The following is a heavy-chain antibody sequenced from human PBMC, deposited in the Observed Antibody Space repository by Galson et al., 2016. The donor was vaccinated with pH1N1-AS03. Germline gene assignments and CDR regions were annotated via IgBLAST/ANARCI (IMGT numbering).Heavy chain of an antibody. J-gene: IGHJ5*02. CDR1: GFTVTSFA. CDR3: ARSPRTIAVAGTFPSRFDP. D-gene: IGHD6-19*01. Sequence: LRLSCAASGFTVTSFAMHWVRQAPGKGLEWIGSIYHSGSTYYNPSLKSRVTISEDTSKNQFSLRLSSVTAADTALYYCARSPRTIAVAGTFPSRFDPWGQGMLVTVSS. CDR2: IYHSGST. V-gene: IGHV4-38-2*01.